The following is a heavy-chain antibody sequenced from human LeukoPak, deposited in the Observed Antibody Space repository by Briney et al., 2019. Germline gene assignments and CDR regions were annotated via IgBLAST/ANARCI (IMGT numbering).Heavy chain of an antibody. Sequence: GASGKVSCKASGGTFISYAISWVRQAPGQGREWMGGIIPIFGTANYAQKFQGRGTITADESTSTAYMELTSLRSEDTAVYYCARVTGSGPGAFDIWGQGPMVTVSS. D-gene: IGHD3-10*01. J-gene: IGHJ3*02. CDR3: ARVTGSGPGAFDI. CDR1: GGTFISYA. V-gene: IGHV1-69*13. CDR2: IIPIFGTA.